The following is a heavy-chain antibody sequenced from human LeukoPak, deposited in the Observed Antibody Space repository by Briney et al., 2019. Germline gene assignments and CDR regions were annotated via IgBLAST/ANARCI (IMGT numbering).Heavy chain of an antibody. D-gene: IGHD2-2*01. CDR3: ARMSRIVVLPADPLDY. V-gene: IGHV3-23*01. CDR2: ISGSAIST. Sequence: PGGSLRLSCAASGFSFSSNAMSWVRQAPGKGLEWVSAISGSAISTSYADSVKGRFIISRDNSKNTLYLQINSLRVEDTALYYCARMSRIVVLPADPLDYWGQRALLTVSA. J-gene: IGHJ4*02. CDR1: GFSFSSNA.